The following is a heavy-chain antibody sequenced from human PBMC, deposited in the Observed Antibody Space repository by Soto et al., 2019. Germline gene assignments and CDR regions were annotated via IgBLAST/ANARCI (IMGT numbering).Heavy chain of an antibody. CDR3: AKDIVRMNYDSGLGPFDY. CDR1: GFTFDDYA. Sequence: EVQLVESGGVVVQPGGSLRLSCAASGFTFDDYAMHWVRQAPGKGLEWVSLISWDGGSTYYADSVKGRFTISRDNSKNSLYLQMNSLRAEDTALYYCAKDIVRMNYDSGLGPFDYWGQGTLVTVSS. V-gene: IGHV3-43D*04. D-gene: IGHD3-22*01. CDR2: ISWDGGST. J-gene: IGHJ4*02.